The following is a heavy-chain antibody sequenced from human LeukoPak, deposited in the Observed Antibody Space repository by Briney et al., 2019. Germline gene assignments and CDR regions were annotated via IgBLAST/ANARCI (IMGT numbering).Heavy chain of an antibody. CDR3: ARPHSSSWYSGAFDY. J-gene: IGHJ4*02. Sequence: ASVKVSCKASGYTFTGYYMHWVRQAPGQGLEWMGWINPNSGGTNHAQKFQGRVTMTRDTSISTAYMELSRLRSDDTAVYYCARPHSSSWYSGAFDYWGQGTLVTVSS. V-gene: IGHV1-2*02. CDR2: INPNSGGT. CDR1: GYTFTGYY. D-gene: IGHD6-13*01.